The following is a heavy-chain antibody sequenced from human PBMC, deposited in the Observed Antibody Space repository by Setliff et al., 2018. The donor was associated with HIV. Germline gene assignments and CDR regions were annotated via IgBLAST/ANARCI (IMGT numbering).Heavy chain of an antibody. V-gene: IGHV4-59*11. D-gene: IGHD6-6*01. CDR1: GGSISSHY. J-gene: IGHJ6*03. CDR3: ARDRGSSYYYYYMDV. Sequence: ETLSLTCTVSGGSISSHYWSWIRQPPGKGLEWIGYIYYSGSTNYNPSLKSRVTISVDTSKNQFSLKLSSVTAADTAVYYCARDRGSSYYYYYMDVWGKGTTVTVSS. CDR2: IYYSGST.